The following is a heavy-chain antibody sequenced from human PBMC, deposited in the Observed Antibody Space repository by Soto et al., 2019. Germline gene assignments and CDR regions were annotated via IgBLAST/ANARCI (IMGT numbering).Heavy chain of an antibody. CDR3: VRGRILRLRFGDFDS. CDR1: GGSFTFSGYY. V-gene: IGHV4-34*01. CDR2: INHIGTT. D-gene: IGHD5-12*01. Sequence: QVQLQQGGAGLLKPSETLSLTCTVYGGSFTFSGYYWSWIRQPPGKGLEWIGEINHIGTTKYNPFLESRVTISLDTSKNHFSLDLTSVTAADTAVYYCVRGRILRLRFGDFDSWGQGTLVTVSS. J-gene: IGHJ4*02.